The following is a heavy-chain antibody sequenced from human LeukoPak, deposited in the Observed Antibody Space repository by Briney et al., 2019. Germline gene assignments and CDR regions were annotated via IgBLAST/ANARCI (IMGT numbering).Heavy chain of an antibody. V-gene: IGHV4-59*01. D-gene: IGHD3-22*01. CDR3: ARDRSSGYLGTFDI. CDR2: IYYSGST. J-gene: IGHJ3*02. Sequence: SETLSLTCTVSGGSISSYYWSWIRQPPGKGLEWIGYIYYSGSTKYNASLESRVSISVDKSKNQFPLKLNSVTAADTAVYYCARDRSSGYLGTFDIWGQGTMVTVSS. CDR1: GGSISSYY.